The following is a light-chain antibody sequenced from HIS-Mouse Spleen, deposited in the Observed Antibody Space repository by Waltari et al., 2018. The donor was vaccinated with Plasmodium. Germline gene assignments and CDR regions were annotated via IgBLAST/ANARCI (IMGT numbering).Light chain of an antibody. J-gene: IGLJ2*01. CDR1: SSAVGGSNY. V-gene: IGLV2-8*01. CDR2: EVS. CDR3: SSYAGSNNLV. Sequence: QSALTQPPSASGSPVQSVTISCTGTSSAVGGSNYVSWYQQHPGKAPKLMIYEVSKRPSGVPDRFSGSKSGNTASLTVSGLQAEDEADYYCSSYAGSNNLVFGGGTKLTVL.